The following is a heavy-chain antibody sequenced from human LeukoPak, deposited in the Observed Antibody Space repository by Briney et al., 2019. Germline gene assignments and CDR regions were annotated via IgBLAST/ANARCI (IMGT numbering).Heavy chain of an antibody. CDR3: AREGARLYGMDV. CDR2: IYSGGTT. CDR1: GFTVSSNY. V-gene: IGHV3-53*04. J-gene: IGHJ6*02. Sequence: GGSLRLSCAASGFTVSSNYMSWVRQAPGKGLEWVSVIYSGGTTYYGASVKGRFTISRHNSKNTLYLQMNSLRAEDTAVHYCAREGARLYGMDVWRQGTTVTVSS.